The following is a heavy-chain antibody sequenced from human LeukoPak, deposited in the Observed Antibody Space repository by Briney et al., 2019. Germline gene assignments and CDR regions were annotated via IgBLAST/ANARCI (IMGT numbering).Heavy chain of an antibody. V-gene: IGHV4-39*07. Sequence: SETLSLTCTVSGGSISSSSYYWGWIRQPPGKGLEWIGSIYYSGSTYYHPSLKSRVTISVDTSKNQFSLKLSSVTAADTAVYYCASLVFPLYDAFDIWGQGTMVTVSS. CDR2: IYYSGST. CDR1: GGSISSSSYY. J-gene: IGHJ3*02. D-gene: IGHD2-21*01. CDR3: ASLVFPLYDAFDI.